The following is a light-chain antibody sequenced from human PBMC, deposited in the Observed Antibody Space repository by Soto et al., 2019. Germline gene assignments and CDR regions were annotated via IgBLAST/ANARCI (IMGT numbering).Light chain of an antibody. V-gene: IGKV3-11*01. CDR1: QSVSRY. CDR3: HQRSNWPWT. Sequence: EIVLTQSPATLSLSPGERASLSCRASQSVSRYLAWYQHKVGQAPRLLIYDASSRATGIPARFSGSGSGTDFTLTISSLEPEDVAVYYCHQRSNWPWTFGQGTKVEIK. CDR2: DAS. J-gene: IGKJ1*01.